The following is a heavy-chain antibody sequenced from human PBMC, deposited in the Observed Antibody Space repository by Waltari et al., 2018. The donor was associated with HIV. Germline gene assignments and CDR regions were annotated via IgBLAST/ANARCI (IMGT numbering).Heavy chain of an antibody. CDR3: ARGQDYDFWSGYYYDY. Sequence: QVQLQQWGAGLLKPSETLSLTCAVYGGSFSGYYWSWIRQPPGKGLEWIWEINHSGSTNYNPSLKSRVTISVDTSKNQFSLKLSSVTAADTAVYYCARGQDYDFWSGYYYDYWGQGTLVTVSS. D-gene: IGHD3-3*01. CDR2: INHSGST. V-gene: IGHV4-34*01. J-gene: IGHJ4*02. CDR1: GGSFSGYY.